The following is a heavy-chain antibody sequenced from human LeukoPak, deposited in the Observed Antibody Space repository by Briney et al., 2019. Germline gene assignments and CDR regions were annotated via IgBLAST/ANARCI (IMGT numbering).Heavy chain of an antibody. CDR2: INSDGSRT. J-gene: IGHJ6*02. Sequence: SGGSLGLSCAASGITLSSYWMHWVRQAPGKGLVWVSRINSDGSRTNYADSVKGRFTISRDNAKTTLYLQMNSLRAEDTAVYFCTRATTVVTSRGYYGMDVWGQGTTVTVSS. CDR1: GITLSSYW. CDR3: TRATTVVTSRGYYGMDV. V-gene: IGHV3-74*01. D-gene: IGHD4-23*01.